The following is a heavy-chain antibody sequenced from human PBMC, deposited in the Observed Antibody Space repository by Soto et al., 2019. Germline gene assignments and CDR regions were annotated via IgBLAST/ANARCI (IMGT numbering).Heavy chain of an antibody. D-gene: IGHD2-15*01. J-gene: IGHJ6*02. CDR3: ASLLLLGYCSGGSCYDPSYYYYGMDV. CDR1: GYSFASYG. CDR2: ISAYNGNT. V-gene: IGHV1-18*01. Sequence: GASVKVSCKASGYSFASYGISWVRQAPGQGLEWVGWISAYNGNTNYAQKLQGRVTMTTDTSTSTAYMELRSLRSDDTAVYYCASLLLLGYCSGGSCYDPSYYYYGMDVWGQGTTVTVSS.